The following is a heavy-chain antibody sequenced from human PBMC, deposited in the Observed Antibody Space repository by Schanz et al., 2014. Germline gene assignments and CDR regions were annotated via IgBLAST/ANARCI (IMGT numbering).Heavy chain of an antibody. CDR1: GGTFSSFG. CDR3: ARDRLECGAECYSVEVFEI. V-gene: IGHV1-69*04. CDR2: IIPSLGLA. D-gene: IGHD2-21*01. Sequence: QVQLVQSGAEVKKPGSSMKVSCKASGGTFSSFGINWVRQAPGQGLEWMGRIIPSLGLAKYEQKFQDKVTITADTSTTTAYMELSGLRSEDTAVYYCARDRLECGAECYSVEVFEIWGQGTLVTVSS. J-gene: IGHJ4*02.